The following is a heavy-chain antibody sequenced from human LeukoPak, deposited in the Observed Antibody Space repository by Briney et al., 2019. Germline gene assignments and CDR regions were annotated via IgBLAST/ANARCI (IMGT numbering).Heavy chain of an antibody. CDR2: ISSSSTI. CDR3: ARPLRGHDASDI. CDR1: GLTFSSYS. V-gene: IGHV3-48*04. Sequence: GGSLRLSCAASGLTFSSYSMNWVRQAPGKGLEWVSYISSSSTIYYADSVKGRFTISRDNAKNSLYLQMNSLRAEDTAVYYCARPLRGHDASDIWGQGTMVTVSS. J-gene: IGHJ3*02.